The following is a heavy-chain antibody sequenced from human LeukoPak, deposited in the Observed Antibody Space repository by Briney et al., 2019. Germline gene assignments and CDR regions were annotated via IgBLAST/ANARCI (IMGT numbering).Heavy chain of an antibody. CDR2: INPSGGST. CDR3: ARLDRKRGAFDI. V-gene: IGHV1-46*01. J-gene: IGHJ3*02. Sequence: GASVKVSCKASGYTFTSYYMHWARQAPGQGLEWMGIINPSGGSTSYAQKLQGRVTMTRDMSTSTVYMELSSLRSEDTAVYYCARLDRKRGAFDIWGQGTMVTVSS. CDR1: GYTFTSYY.